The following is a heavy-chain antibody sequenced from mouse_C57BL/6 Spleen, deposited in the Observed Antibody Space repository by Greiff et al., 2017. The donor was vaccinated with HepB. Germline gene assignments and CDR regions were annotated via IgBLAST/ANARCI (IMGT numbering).Heavy chain of an antibody. Sequence: QVQLQQSGAELVRPGASVKLSCKASGYTFTDYYINWVKQRPGQGLEWIARIYPGSGNTYYNEKFKGKATLTAEKSSSTAYMQLSSLTSEDSAVYFCARFNDGSSYRYFDVWGKGTTVTVSS. D-gene: IGHD1-1*01. V-gene: IGHV1-76*01. CDR2: IYPGSGNT. CDR1: GYTFTDYY. J-gene: IGHJ1*03. CDR3: ARFNDGSSYRYFDV.